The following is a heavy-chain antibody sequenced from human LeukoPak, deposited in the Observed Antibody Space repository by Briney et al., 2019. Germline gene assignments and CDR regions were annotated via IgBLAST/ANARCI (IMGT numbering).Heavy chain of an antibody. Sequence: GCLRLSCAASGFTVGSNYMSWVRQAPGKGLEWVSVILSGVGTYYADSVKGRFTVSRDNSKNTLYLLMNSLRAEDTAVYYCAGRTRLVRGVHYMDVWGKGTTVSVSS. CDR3: AGRTRLVRGVHYMDV. CDR1: GFTVGSNY. J-gene: IGHJ6*03. D-gene: IGHD3-10*01. V-gene: IGHV3-53*01. CDR2: ILSGVGT.